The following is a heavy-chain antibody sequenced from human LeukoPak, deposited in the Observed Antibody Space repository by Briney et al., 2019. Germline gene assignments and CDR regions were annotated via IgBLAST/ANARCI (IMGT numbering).Heavy chain of an antibody. CDR2: IDPHDSYT. CDR1: GYSFTSYY. V-gene: IGHV5-10-1*01. CDR3: ARSNYGSGSYEDY. J-gene: IGHJ4*02. D-gene: IGHD3-10*01. Sequence: GESLKISCKGSGYSFTSYYITWVRQMPGKGLEWMGRIDPHDSYTNYSPSFQGHVTISADKSISTAYLQWSSLTASDTAIYYCARSNYGSGSYEDYWGQGTLVTVSS.